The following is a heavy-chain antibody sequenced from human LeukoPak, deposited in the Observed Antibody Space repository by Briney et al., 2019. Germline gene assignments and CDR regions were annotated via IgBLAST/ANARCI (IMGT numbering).Heavy chain of an antibody. D-gene: IGHD2-8*01. Sequence: GGSLRLSCAASGFTFSSYGMHWMRQAPGKGLEWVAVIWYDGSNKFYTDSVKGRFTISRDNSKNSLYLQINSLRSEDTALYYCAKDVLSLTPYYIDYWGQGTQVTVSS. CDR3: AKDVLSLTPYYIDY. CDR1: GFTFSSYG. J-gene: IGHJ4*02. CDR2: IWYDGSNK. V-gene: IGHV3-33*03.